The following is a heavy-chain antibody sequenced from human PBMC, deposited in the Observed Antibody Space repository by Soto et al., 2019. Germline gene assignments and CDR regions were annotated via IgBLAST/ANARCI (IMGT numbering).Heavy chain of an antibody. CDR2: ISSSSHYI. CDR3: ARDLGEVSAL. D-gene: IGHD3-10*01. J-gene: IGHJ4*02. V-gene: IGHV3-11*06. Sequence: GGSLRSSGASSVGTVSGYYMCWIRQAPGKGLEWVSSISSSSHYIYYADSLKGRFTISRDNAKNSLFLQMNSLRAEDTDVYYCARDLGEVSALWGQGTLVTVSS. CDR1: VGTVSGYY.